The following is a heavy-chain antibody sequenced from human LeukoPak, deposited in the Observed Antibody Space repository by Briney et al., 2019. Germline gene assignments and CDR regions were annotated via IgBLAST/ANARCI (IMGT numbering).Heavy chain of an antibody. Sequence: PGGSLRLSCAAYGFTFSSYEMNWVRQAPGKGLEWVSYISSSGSTLYYADSVKGRFTISRDNAKNSLYLQMNSLRAEDTAVYYCARLREYGDYDWPTLSYYYYYYMDVWGKGTTVTISS. V-gene: IGHV3-48*03. CDR1: GFTFSSYE. CDR2: ISSSGSTL. J-gene: IGHJ6*03. D-gene: IGHD4-17*01. CDR3: ARLREYGDYDWPTLSYYYYYYMDV.